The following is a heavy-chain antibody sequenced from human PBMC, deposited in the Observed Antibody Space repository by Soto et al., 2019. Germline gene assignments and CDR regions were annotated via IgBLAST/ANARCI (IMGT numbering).Heavy chain of an antibody. J-gene: IGHJ6*02. CDR1: GVTVSSNY. CDR3: ARDRYSSSWYEYYYGMDV. D-gene: IGHD6-13*01. Sequence: LASAASGVTVSSNYMSGVRKEPGKGLEWVSVIYSGGSTYYADSVKGRFTISRDNSKNTLYLQMNSLRAEDTAVYYCARDRYSSSWYEYYYGMDVWGQGTTVTVSS. V-gene: IGHV3-53*01. CDR2: IYSGGST.